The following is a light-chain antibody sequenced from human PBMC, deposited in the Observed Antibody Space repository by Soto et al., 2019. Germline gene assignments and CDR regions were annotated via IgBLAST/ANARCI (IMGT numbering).Light chain of an antibody. CDR1: QSVSSNY. CDR3: QQYGSSPPWT. V-gene: IGKV3-20*01. CDR2: GAS. J-gene: IGKJ1*01. Sequence: ESVLTQSPGTLSLSPGERATLSCRASQSVSSNYLAWYQQKPGQAPRLLIYGASARATGIPDRFSGSESGTDFTLPISSLEPEDSAVYYCQQYGSSPPWTFGQWTKVEIK.